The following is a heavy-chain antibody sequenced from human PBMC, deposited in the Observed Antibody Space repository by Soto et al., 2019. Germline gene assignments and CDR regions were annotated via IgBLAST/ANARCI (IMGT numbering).Heavy chain of an antibody. CDR2: ISGSGDST. CDR3: AKGLYCTSNSCSAFYYNYMDV. V-gene: IGHV3-23*01. J-gene: IGHJ6*03. D-gene: IGHD2-2*01. Sequence: EVQLLESGGGFVQPGGSLRLSFAASGFTFSNYVMSWVRQAPGKGLEWVSGISGSGDSTDYADSVKGRFTISRDNPKNTLYLQTNSLRAEDAAVYYCAKGLYCTSNSCSAFYYNYMDVWGKGTTVTVSS. CDR1: GFTFSNYV.